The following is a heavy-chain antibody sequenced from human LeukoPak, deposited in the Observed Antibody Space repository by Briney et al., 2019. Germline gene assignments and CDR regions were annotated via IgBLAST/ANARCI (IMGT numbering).Heavy chain of an antibody. CDR2: ISSSGDST. Sequence: GGSLSLSCVASGFTLSDYYMSWIRQAPGKGLEWVSYISSSGDSTYYADSVKGRFTISRDNVKNSLYLQMNSLRAEDTALYYCARVVTSWFDPWGQGTLVTVSS. J-gene: IGHJ5*02. CDR1: GFTLSDYY. V-gene: IGHV3-11*01. D-gene: IGHD4-23*01. CDR3: ARVVTSWFDP.